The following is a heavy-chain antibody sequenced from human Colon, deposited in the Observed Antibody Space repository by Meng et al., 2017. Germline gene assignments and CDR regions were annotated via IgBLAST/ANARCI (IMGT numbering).Heavy chain of an antibody. Sequence: LRLSCTVSGGSISSGGYYWSWIRQHPGKGLEWIGYIYYSGSTYYNSSLKSRVPISVDTSENQFTLKLSSVTAADTAVYYCAIGRGNWGSHWFDPWGQGTRVTVYS. CDR2: IYYSGST. CDR3: AIGRGNWGSHWFDP. D-gene: IGHD7-27*01. J-gene: IGHJ5*02. V-gene: IGHV4-31*03. CDR1: GGSISSGGYY.